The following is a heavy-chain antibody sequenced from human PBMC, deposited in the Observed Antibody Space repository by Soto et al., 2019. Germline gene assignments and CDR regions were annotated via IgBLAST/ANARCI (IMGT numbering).Heavy chain of an antibody. J-gene: IGHJ4*02. Sequence: GGSLRLSCAASGFTFSSYGMHWVRQVPGKGLEWVAVISYDGSNKYYADSVKGRFTISRDNSKNTLYLQMNSLRAEDTAVYYCAKDYGLVSSPPGYWGQGTLVTVSS. CDR2: ISYDGSNK. CDR1: GFTFSSYG. CDR3: AKDYGLVSSPPGY. V-gene: IGHV3-30*18. D-gene: IGHD2-15*01.